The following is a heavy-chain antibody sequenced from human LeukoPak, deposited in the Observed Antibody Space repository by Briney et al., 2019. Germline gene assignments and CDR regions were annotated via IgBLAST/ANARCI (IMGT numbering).Heavy chain of an antibody. J-gene: IGHJ6*03. CDR2: INWNGGST. CDR3: ARGDYDSSGYYYYYYMDV. CDR1: GFTFDDYG. D-gene: IGHD3-22*01. V-gene: IGHV3-20*04. Sequence: GGSLRLSCAASGFTFDDYGMSWVRQAPGKGLEWVSGINWNGGSTGYAGSVKGRFTISRDNAKNSLYLQMNSLRAEDTALYYCARGDYDSSGYYYYYYMDVWGKGTTVTVSS.